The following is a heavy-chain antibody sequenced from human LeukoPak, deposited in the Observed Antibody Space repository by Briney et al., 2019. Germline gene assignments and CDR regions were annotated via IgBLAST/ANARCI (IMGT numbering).Heavy chain of an antibody. CDR2: IYHSGTT. D-gene: IGHD6-19*01. Sequence: SEILSLTCTVSGYSISSGYYWGWIRQPPGKGLEWIGSIYHSGTTYYNPSHKSRVTISVDTFKNQFALKLSSVTATDKAVYYCARASPGRGVAGGFDPWGQGTLVTVSS. CDR3: ARASPGRGVAGGFDP. J-gene: IGHJ5*02. CDR1: GYSISSGYY. V-gene: IGHV4-38-2*02.